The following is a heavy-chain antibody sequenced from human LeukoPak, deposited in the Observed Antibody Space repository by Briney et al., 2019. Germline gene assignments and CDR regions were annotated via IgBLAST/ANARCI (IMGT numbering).Heavy chain of an antibody. J-gene: IGHJ4*02. CDR1: GCTFSNLA. D-gene: IGHD3-10*01. Sequence: GGSLTLSCAASGCTFSNLARNWVRQAPGKGLKWFSAISGSGGSTYYTESVKGRFTISRDNSKNTLYLQMNSLRAEDTAVYYCAKSHYGSGSPGFYWGQGTLVTVSS. CDR2: ISGSGGST. CDR3: AKSHYGSGSPGFY. V-gene: IGHV3-23*01.